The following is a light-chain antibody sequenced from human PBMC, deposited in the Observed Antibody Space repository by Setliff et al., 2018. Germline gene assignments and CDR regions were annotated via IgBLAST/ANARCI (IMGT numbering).Light chain of an antibody. Sequence: QSVLAQPASMSGSPGQSITISCTGTSSDVGGYNFVSWYQQHPGKAPKVMIYEVSNRPSGVSNRFSGSKSGNTASLTISGPQAEDEADYYCSSYTTSSTWVFGGGTQLTVL. V-gene: IGLV2-14*01. CDR1: SSDVGGYNF. J-gene: IGLJ3*02. CDR2: EVS. CDR3: SSYTTSSTWV.